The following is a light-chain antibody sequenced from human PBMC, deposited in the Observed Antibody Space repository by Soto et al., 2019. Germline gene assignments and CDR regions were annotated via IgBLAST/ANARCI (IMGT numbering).Light chain of an antibody. CDR1: QSVGSN. CDR3: QQYNDWPIT. Sequence: EIVMTQSPATLSVSPGERVTLSCSASQSVGSNLAWYQHKPGQAPRLLIYGVSTRATGIPARFSGSASGTEFTLTISSLQSEDFAVYSCQQYNDWPITFGPGARLEIK. J-gene: IGKJ5*01. CDR2: GVS. V-gene: IGKV3-15*01.